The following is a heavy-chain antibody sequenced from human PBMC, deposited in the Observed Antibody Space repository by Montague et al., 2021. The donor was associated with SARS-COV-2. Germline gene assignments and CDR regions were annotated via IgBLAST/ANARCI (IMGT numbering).Heavy chain of an antibody. CDR3: ARMPVLLWFGELGYYGMDV. CDR1: GFSLSTCGMC. V-gene: IGHV2-70*01. D-gene: IGHD3-10*01. J-gene: IGHJ6*02. Sequence: VKPTQTLTLTCTFSGFSLSTCGMCVSWIRQPPGKALEWLALIDWDDDKYYSTSLKIRLAISKDTSKNQVVLTMTNMDPVDTATYYCARMPVLLWFGELGYYGMDVWGQGTTVTVSS. CDR2: IDWDDDK.